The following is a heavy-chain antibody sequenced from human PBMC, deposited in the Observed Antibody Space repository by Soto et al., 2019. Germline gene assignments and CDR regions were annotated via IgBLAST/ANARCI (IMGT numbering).Heavy chain of an antibody. V-gene: IGHV5-51*03. CDR2: IYPGDSET. J-gene: IGHJ4*02. CDR3: ARVRGCSGGTCYPFDY. Sequence: EVQLVQSGAEVKKPGESLRISCKGSGYTFSSYWIAWVCQMPGKGLEWMGIIYPGDSETRITPSFQGQVTISADKSINTSYLQWSSLRASDTAIYYCARVRGCSGGTCYPFDYWGQGTLVTVSS. D-gene: IGHD2-15*01. CDR1: GYTFSSYW.